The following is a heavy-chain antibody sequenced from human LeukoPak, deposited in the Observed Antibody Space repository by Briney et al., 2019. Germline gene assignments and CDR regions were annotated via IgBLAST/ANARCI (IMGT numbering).Heavy chain of an antibody. V-gene: IGHV1-18*01. CDR1: GYTFTSYG. J-gene: IGHJ6*02. Sequence: GASVKVSCKASGYTFTSYGISWVRQAPGQGLEWMGWISAYNGNINYAKKLQGRVTMTTDTSTSTAYMELRSLRSDDTAVYYCARVGPGRGAYYYYYGMDVWGQGTTVTVSS. CDR2: ISAYNGNI. CDR3: ARVGPGRGAYYYYYGMDV.